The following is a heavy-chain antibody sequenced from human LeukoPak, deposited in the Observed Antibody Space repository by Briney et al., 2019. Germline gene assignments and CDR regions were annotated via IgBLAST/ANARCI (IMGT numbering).Heavy chain of an antibody. D-gene: IGHD3/OR15-3a*01. CDR2: ISWDGGST. V-gene: IGHV3-43*01. CDR3: ATGYYTKSFDY. CDR1: GFTFYDYT. J-gene: IGHJ4*02. Sequence: PGGAPRLSRAASGFTFYDYTMHWGRYAPGEGVGWVSLISWDGGSTYYADSVKGRFTISRDNSKNSLYLQMNSLRTEDTALYYCATGYYTKSFDYWGQGTLVTVSS.